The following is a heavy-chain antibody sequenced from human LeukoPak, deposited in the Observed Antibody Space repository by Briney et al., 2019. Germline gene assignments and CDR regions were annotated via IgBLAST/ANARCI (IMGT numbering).Heavy chain of an antibody. CDR1: GSSLSSYS. CDR3: ARDQIGSGSQYYYYYCYMDD. D-gene: IGHD3-10*01. V-gene: IGHV3-21*01. Sequence: EAGGSPRLSCAAFGSSLSSYSMNWVRQAPGKGLEWGSSISISISYIYYADSVKGRFTISRDNAKNSLYLQMNRLRAEDTAVYYCARDQIGSGSQYYYYYCYMDDWGKGTTVTVSS. J-gene: IGHJ6*03. CDR2: ISISISYI.